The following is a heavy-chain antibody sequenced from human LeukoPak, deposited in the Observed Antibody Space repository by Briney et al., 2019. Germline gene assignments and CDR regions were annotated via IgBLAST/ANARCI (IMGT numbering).Heavy chain of an antibody. V-gene: IGHV1-46*01. CDR2: INPSGGST. Sequence: ASVKVSCKASGYTFTSYYMHWVRQAPGQGLEWMGIINPSGGSTSYAQKFQGRVTMTRDTSTSTVYMELSSLRSEDTAVYYCARGGPTQYYDDSSGYWFDYWGQGTLVTVSS. CDR1: GYTFTSYY. D-gene: IGHD3-22*01. J-gene: IGHJ4*02. CDR3: ARGGPTQYYDDSSGYWFDY.